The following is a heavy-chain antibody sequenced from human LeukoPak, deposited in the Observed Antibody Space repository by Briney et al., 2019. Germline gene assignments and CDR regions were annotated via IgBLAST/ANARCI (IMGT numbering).Heavy chain of an antibody. J-gene: IGHJ4*02. Sequence: GGSPRLSCAASGVTFSTYWMHWVRQAPGKGLEWVAVIWYDGSNKYYADSVKGRFTISRDNSKNTLYLQMNSLRAEDTAVYYCVRGERQWDQFDYWGQGTPVTVSS. CDR3: VRGERQWDQFDY. V-gene: IGHV3-33*08. D-gene: IGHD1-26*01. CDR2: IWYDGSNK. CDR1: GVTFSTYW.